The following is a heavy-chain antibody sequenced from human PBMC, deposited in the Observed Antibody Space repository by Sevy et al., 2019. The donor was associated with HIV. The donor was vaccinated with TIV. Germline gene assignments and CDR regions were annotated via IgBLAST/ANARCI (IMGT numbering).Heavy chain of an antibody. CDR2: ISPSTTNT. Sequence: GGSLRLSCAASGFTFNTYAMRWVRQAPGKGLEWVSSISPSTTNTFYSDSVKGRFTISRDNSKKTLYLQMNSLRAEDSAVYYCAKDTSSSYLYAKDYWGQGSLVTVSS. CDR1: GFTFNTYA. D-gene: IGHD2-8*01. V-gene: IGHV3-23*01. J-gene: IGHJ4*02. CDR3: AKDTSSSYLYAKDY.